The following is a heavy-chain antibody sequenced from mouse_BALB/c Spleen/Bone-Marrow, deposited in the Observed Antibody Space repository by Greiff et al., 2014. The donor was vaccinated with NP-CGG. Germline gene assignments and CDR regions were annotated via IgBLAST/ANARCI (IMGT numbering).Heavy chain of an antibody. J-gene: IGHJ2*01. CDR3: ARDYSGYFDF. V-gene: IGHV7-3*02. Sequence: EVMLVESGGGLVQPGGSLRLSCTTSGFTFTDYFMTWVRQPPGKALEWLGFIRNKANGYTTEYNPSVKGRFTISRDTSQGILYLQMNTLRAEDSAIYFCARDYSGYFDFCGQGTTLTVSS. D-gene: IGHD5-1*01. CDR1: GFTFTDYF. CDR2: IRNKANGYTT.